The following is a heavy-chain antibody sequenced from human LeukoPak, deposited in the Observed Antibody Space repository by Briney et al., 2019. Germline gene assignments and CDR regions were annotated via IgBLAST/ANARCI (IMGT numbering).Heavy chain of an antibody. CDR3: ARDLRRGLYYYGSGVNWFDP. J-gene: IGHJ5*02. CDR1: GFTFSDYY. CDR2: ISSSGSTI. Sequence: PGGSLRLSCAASGFTFSDYYMSWIRQAPGKGLEWVSYISSSGSTIYYADSVKGRFTISRDNAKNSLYLQMNSLRAEDTALYYCARDLRRGLYYYGSGVNWFDPWGQGTLVTVSS. D-gene: IGHD3-10*01. V-gene: IGHV3-11*01.